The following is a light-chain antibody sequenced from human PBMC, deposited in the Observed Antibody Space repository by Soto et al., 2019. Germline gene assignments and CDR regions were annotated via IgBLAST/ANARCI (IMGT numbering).Light chain of an antibody. V-gene: IGLV2-14*01. CDR1: SSDVGGYNS. CDR3: SSWTSSSSYV. Sequence: QSVLTQPASVSGSPGLSIAISCSGTSSDVGGYNSVSWYQQYPGKAPKLIIHDVTNRPSGVSDRFSGSKSGNTASLTISGLQAEDEADYYCSSWTSSSSYVFGSETKVSVL. J-gene: IGLJ1*01. CDR2: DVT.